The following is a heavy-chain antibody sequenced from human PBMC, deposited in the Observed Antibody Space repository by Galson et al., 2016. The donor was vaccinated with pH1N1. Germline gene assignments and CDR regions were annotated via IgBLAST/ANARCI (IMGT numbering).Heavy chain of an antibody. CDR3: AKDLSSDYGDYGLDY. J-gene: IGHJ4*02. D-gene: IGHD4-17*01. CDR2: ISGRGEST. Sequence: VSAISGRGESTYYSDSVKGHLTISRDNSKNTLYLQMNSLRTEDTAVYYCAKDLSSDYGDYGLDYWGQGTLVTVSS. V-gene: IGHV3-23*01.